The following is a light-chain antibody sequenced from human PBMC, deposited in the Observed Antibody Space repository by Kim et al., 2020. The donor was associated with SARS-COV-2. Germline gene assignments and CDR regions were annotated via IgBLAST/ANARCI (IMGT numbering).Light chain of an antibody. V-gene: IGLV3-1*01. CDR1: KLGHKY. J-gene: IGLJ3*02. CDR3: QAWDSSFHWV. Sequence: SYELTQPPSVSVSPGQTASITCSGDKLGHKYACWYQQKPGQSPVLVIYQDSKRPSGIPERFSGSNSGNTATLTISGTQAMDEADYYCQAWDSSFHWVFGGGTQLTVL. CDR2: QDS.